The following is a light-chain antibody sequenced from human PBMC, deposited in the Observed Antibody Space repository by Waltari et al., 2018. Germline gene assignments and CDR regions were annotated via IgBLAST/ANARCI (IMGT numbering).Light chain of an antibody. CDR2: AAS. Sequence: DIQMTQSPSSLSASVGDRVTITCRASQTLSRYLNLYQQKSGKAPSLLIYAASSLHSGVPSRFSGSGSGRDFTLIITSLQPEDFAIYYCKQSYSFTRTFGQGTKVEIK. CDR1: QTLSRY. CDR3: KQSYSFTRT. J-gene: IGKJ1*01. V-gene: IGKV1-39*01.